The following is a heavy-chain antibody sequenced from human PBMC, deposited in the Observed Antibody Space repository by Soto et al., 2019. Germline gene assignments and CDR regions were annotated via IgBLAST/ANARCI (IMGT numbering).Heavy chain of an antibody. J-gene: IGHJ4*02. CDR1: GGSISGYY. CDR2: IYTSGST. D-gene: IGHD6-13*01. V-gene: IGHV4-4*07. CDR3: ARFYSNHFDS. Sequence: QVQLQESGPGLAKPSETLSLTCTVSGGSISGYYWSWIRRPAGKGLEWIGRIYTSGSTNYNSSLKSRVTMSIDTSKNQFSLKLTSVTAADTAVYFCARFYSNHFDSWGQGTLVTVSS.